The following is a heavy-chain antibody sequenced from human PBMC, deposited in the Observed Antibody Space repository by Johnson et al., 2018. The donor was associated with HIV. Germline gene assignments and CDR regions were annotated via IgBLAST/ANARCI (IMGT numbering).Heavy chain of an antibody. CDR2: IKSKTDGGTT. J-gene: IGHJ3*02. V-gene: IGHV3-15*01. Sequence: VQLVESGGGLVKPGGSLRLSCAASGFTFTNAWMSWVRQAPGKGLEWVGRIKSKTDGGTTDYPAPVNGRFPILRDDSKNTLYLQMNSLNTEDTALYYCTTGGGNCGSDCYSVSDAFDIWGQGTMVTVSS. CDR3: TTGGGNCGSDCYSVSDAFDI. CDR1: GFTFTNAW. D-gene: IGHD2-21*02.